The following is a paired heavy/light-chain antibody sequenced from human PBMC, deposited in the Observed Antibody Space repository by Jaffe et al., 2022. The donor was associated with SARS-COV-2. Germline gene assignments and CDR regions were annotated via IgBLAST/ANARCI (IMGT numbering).Light chain of an antibody. Sequence: QTVVTQEPSLTVSPGGTVTLTCASNTGAVTSSYFPNWFQQKPGQAPRALIYGANNRHSWTPARYSGSLLGGKAALTLSGVQPEDEADYYCLLFYGGAWVFGGGTKLTVL. J-gene: IGLJ3*02. V-gene: IGLV7-43*01. CDR1: TGAVTSSYF. CDR3: LLFYGGAWV. CDR2: GAN.
Heavy chain of an antibody. CDR1: GFTFRNYW. Sequence: DVQLLESGGGLVQPGGSLRLSCAASGFTFRNYWMTWVRQAPGKGLEWVANINQDESRKDYVDSMKGRFTISRDNAKNSLYLQMNSLRAEDTAIYYCARWDYARTWCIDYWGQGTLLIVSS. D-gene: IGHD2-2*01. CDR3: ARWDYARTWCIDY. CDR2: INQDESRK. J-gene: IGHJ4*02. V-gene: IGHV3-7*01.